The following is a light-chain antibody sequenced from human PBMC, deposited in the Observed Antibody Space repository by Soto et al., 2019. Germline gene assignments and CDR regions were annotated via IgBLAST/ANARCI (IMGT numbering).Light chain of an antibody. Sequence: QSALTQPPSVSGAPGQRVTISCTGSTSNIGAGFGVHWYQQLPGAGPKVVIHADVNRPSGVPDRFSGSKSGTSASLPITGLQAEDEAVYYCQSYYSSLNNSGLFGGGTKLTVL. V-gene: IGLV1-40*01. CDR2: ADV. CDR3: QSYYSSLNNSGL. J-gene: IGLJ3*02. CDR1: TSNIGAGFG.